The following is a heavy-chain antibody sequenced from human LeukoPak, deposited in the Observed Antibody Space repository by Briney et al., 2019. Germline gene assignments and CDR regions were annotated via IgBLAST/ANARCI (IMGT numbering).Heavy chain of an antibody. Sequence: SETLSLTCTVSGGSISSSSYYWGWIRQPPGKGLEWIGSIYYSGSTYYNPSLKSRVTISVDTSKNQFSLKLSSVTAADTAVYYCARSYSSGYPFDYWGQGTLVTVSS. D-gene: IGHD3-22*01. CDR3: ARSYSSGYPFDY. CDR2: IYYSGST. J-gene: IGHJ4*02. CDR1: GGSISSSSYY. V-gene: IGHV4-39*07.